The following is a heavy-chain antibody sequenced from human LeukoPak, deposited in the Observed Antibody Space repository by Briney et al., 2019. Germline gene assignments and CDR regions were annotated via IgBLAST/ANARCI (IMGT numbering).Heavy chain of an antibody. CDR1: GYTFTSYY. CDR2: INPNSGGT. D-gene: IGHD2-15*01. CDR3: VRGYCSGSSCYPEGNY. V-gene: IGHV1-2*02. J-gene: IGHJ4*02. Sequence: ASVKVSCKASGYTFTSYYMHWVRQVPGQGLEWMGWINPNSGGTNYAQKFQGRVTMTRDTSISTAYMELSSLRSDDTAVYYCVRGYCSGSSCYPEGNYWGQGTLVTVSS.